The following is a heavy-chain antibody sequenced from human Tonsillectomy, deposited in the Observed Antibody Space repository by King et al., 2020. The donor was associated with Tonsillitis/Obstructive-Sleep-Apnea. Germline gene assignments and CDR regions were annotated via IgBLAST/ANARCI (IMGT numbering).Heavy chain of an antibody. CDR1: GVAISSYY. CDR3: ARHTVYSRGWSRSPYYFYGRDV. V-gene: IGHV4-59*08. CDR2: NYYSGST. Sequence: QLQESGPGLVKPSETMSLTCTVSGVAISSYYWSWIRQPPGKGLEWWGYNYYSGSTNYNPPLKSRVTISVDTSTNQFSLKPSSVAAADTAVYYCARHTVYSRGWSRSPYYFYGRDVWGQRTAVTVST. J-gene: IGHJ6*01. D-gene: IGHD6-19*01.